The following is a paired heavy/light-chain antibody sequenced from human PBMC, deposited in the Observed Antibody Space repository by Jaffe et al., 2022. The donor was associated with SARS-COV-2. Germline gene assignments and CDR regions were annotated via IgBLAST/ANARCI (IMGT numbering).Heavy chain of an antibody. CDR3: GRGKTGSGHFLELDP. Sequence: QVQLQESGPGLVKPWETLSLTCNVSGGSINSDYWAWIRQPPGKGLEWIGDVHYGGSTNYNPSLKSRVTISIDMSRKHFFLKLASVTTADTAVYFCGRGKTGSGHFLELDPWGQGTLVTVSS. CDR1: GGSINSDY. J-gene: IGHJ5*02. V-gene: IGHV4-59*01. CDR2: VHYGGST. D-gene: IGHD3-10*01.
Light chain of an antibody. Sequence: DIQMTQSPASLSASVGDRVTITCRASQTIGRYFNWYQQKPGRAPNVLIFDVSTLQVGFPSRFSGSGFGTEFTLTINDLQPEDFATYYCQQTYGVPRTFGQGTKVEI. CDR3: QQTYGVPRT. J-gene: IGKJ1*01. CDR1: QTIGRY. V-gene: IGKV1-39*01. CDR2: DVS.